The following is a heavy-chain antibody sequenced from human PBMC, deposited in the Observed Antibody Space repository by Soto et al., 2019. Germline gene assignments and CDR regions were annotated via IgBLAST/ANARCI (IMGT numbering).Heavy chain of an antibody. Sequence: QVQLVESGGGVVQPGRSLRLSCAASGFTFSSYAMHWVRQAPGKGLEWVAVISYDGRNKYYADSVKGRFTISRDNSKNTLYLQMNSLRAEDTAVYYCARDASITTGAFDIWVQGTMVTVSS. CDR3: ARDASITTGAFDI. V-gene: IGHV3-30-3*01. CDR1: GFTFSSYA. CDR2: ISYDGRNK. D-gene: IGHD3-3*01. J-gene: IGHJ3*02.